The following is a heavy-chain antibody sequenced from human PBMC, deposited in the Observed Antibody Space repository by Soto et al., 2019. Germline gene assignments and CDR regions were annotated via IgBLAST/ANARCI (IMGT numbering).Heavy chain of an antibody. CDR1: GGSISSYY. J-gene: IGHJ4*02. CDR3: ARTYGRNFDY. CDR2: IYYSGST. D-gene: IGHD3-10*01. V-gene: IGHV4-59*01. Sequence: QVQLQASGPGLVKPSETLSLTCTVSGGSISSYYWSWIRQPPGKGLEWIGYIYYSGSTNYNPSLKSRVTISVDTPKNQCSLKLSSVTAADTALYYCARTYGRNFDYWGQGTLVTVSS.